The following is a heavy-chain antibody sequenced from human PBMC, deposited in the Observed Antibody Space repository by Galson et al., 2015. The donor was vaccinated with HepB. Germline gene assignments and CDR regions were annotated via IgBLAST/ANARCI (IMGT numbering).Heavy chain of an antibody. J-gene: IGHJ6*02. CDR1: GYTFTGYY. CDR2: INPNSGGT. V-gene: IGHV1-2*06. Sequence: SVKVSCKASGYTFTGYYMHWVRQAPGQGLERMGRINPNSGGTNYAQKFQGRVTMTRDTSISTAYMELSRLRSDDTAVYYCARAAKRFGELLRYYYYGMDVWGQGTTVTVSS. CDR3: ARAAKRFGELLRYYYYGMDV. D-gene: IGHD3-10*01.